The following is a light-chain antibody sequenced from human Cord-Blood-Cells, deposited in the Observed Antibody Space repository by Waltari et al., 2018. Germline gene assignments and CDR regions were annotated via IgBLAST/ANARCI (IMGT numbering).Light chain of an antibody. V-gene: IGKV1-39*01. CDR1: QSISSY. J-gene: IGKJ1*01. Sequence: DIHMTQSPSSLSASVGNRVTLTCRASQSISSYLNWYQQKQRKAPKLLIYAASTLQSGVPATFSGSGSGTDFTLTISSLQPEAFATYYCQQNYNTPQTFGQGTKVEIK. CDR2: AAS. CDR3: QQNYNTPQT.